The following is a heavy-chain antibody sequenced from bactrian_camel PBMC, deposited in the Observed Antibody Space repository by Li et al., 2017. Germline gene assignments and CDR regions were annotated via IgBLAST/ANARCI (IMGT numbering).Heavy chain of an antibody. CDR3: QASLGKTFCSEAYFAGRIRPIFGF. CDR2: IDIDGST. Sequence: HVQLVESGGGLVHPGGSLRLSCSASGYTHDRYCMAWFRQAPGKEREGIAAIDIDGSTTYAESVKGRFTISLDNAKTTLYLQMNSLTPEDTGTYYCQASLGKTFCSEAYFAGRIRPIFGFSGHGTQVTVS. J-gene: IGHJ6*01. CDR1: GYTHDRYC. D-gene: IGHD5*01. V-gene: IGHV3S1*01.